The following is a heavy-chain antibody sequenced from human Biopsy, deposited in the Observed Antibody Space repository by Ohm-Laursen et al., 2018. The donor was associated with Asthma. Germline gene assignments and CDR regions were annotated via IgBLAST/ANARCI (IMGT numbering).Heavy chain of an antibody. V-gene: IGHV3-30*18. CDR2: VSFDGTNR. CDR1: GFSFSNYG. J-gene: IGHJ4*02. Sequence: SLRLSCAASGFSFSNYGMHWVRQAPGKGLDWVAVVSFDGTNRNYTDSVKGRFTISRDNSRNTLHLQMNSLRAEDTAVYYCAKDVFPGWELRRGPDYWGQGTLVTVSS. CDR3: AKDVFPGWELRRGPDY. D-gene: IGHD1-26*01.